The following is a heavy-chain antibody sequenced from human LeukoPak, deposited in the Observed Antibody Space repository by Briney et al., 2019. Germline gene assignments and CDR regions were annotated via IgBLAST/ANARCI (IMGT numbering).Heavy chain of an antibody. Sequence: PSGTLSLTCAVSGGSISSSNWWSWVRQPPGKGLEWIGEIYHSGSTNYNPSFKSRVTISVDKSKNQFSLKLSSVTAADTAVYYCARDHLPGIAVAGDYWGQGTLVTVSS. CDR1: GGSISSSNW. CDR3: ARDHLPGIAVAGDY. J-gene: IGHJ4*02. CDR2: IYHSGST. D-gene: IGHD6-19*01. V-gene: IGHV4-4*02.